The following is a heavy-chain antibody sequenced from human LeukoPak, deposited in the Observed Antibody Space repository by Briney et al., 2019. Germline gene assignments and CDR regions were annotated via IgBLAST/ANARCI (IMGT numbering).Heavy chain of an antibody. CDR3: ARANCSSISCPPDY. CDR2: INPRGGST. Sequence: ASVKVSCKASGYTFISYYMHWVRQALGQGLEWMGIINPRGGSTSYHQKFQGRVTMTRDTSTSTVYMELSSMRSEDTAVYYCARANCSSISCPPDYWGQGTLVTVSS. J-gene: IGHJ4*02. V-gene: IGHV1-46*01. CDR1: GYTFISYY. D-gene: IGHD2-2*01.